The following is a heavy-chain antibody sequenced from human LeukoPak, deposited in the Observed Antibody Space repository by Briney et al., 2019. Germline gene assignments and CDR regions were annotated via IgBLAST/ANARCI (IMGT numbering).Heavy chain of an antibody. J-gene: IGHJ6*02. Sequence: PGGPLRLSCAASGFTFSNYAMYWVRQAPGKGLEWVSGLSGTGDITYYTDSVKGRFTISRDNSKNTLYLQMNSLRAEDTAVYYCAKDPGTNYYYGMDVWGQGTTVTVSS. CDR1: GFTFSNYA. V-gene: IGHV3-23*01. CDR3: AKDPGTNYYYGMDV. CDR2: LSGTGDIT. D-gene: IGHD6-13*01.